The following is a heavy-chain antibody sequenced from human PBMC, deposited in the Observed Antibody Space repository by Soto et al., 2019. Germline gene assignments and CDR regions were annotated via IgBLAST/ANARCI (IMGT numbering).Heavy chain of an antibody. CDR2: INHSGST. V-gene: IGHV4-34*01. J-gene: IGHJ4*02. CDR1: GGSFSGYY. CDR3: ARVRAARYFDY. D-gene: IGHD6-6*01. Sequence: SETLSLTCAVYGGSFSGYYWSWIRQPPGKGLEWIGEINHSGSTNYNPSLKSRFTISVDTSKNQFSLKLSSVTAADTAVYYCARVRAARYFDYWGQGTLVTVSS.